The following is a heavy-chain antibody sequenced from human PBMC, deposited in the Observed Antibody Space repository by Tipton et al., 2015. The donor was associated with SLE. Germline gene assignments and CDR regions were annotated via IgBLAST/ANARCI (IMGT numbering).Heavy chain of an antibody. CDR1: GGSISNYY. J-gene: IGHJ4*02. CDR3: ARDAYGDSTVLLDY. V-gene: IGHV4-34*10. D-gene: IGHD4-17*01. Sequence: TLSLTCSVSGGSISNYYWSWIRQPPGKGLEWIGEINHSGSTNYNPSLKSRISMSIDTFKNQVFLRLDSVTAADTAVYYCARDAYGDSTVLLDYWGQGTLVTVSS. CDR2: INHSGST.